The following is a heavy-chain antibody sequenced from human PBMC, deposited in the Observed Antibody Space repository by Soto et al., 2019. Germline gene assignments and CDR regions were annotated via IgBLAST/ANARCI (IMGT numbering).Heavy chain of an antibody. CDR2: ISSSSSTI. J-gene: IGHJ4*03. Sequence: GGSLRLSCAASGFTFSSYSMNWVRQAPGKGLEWVSYISSSSSTIYYADSVKGRFTISRDNAKNSLYLQMNSLRVDDTDVYYCARTNGAYSNYFDYWGHGTLLTVSS. CDR3: ARTNGAYSNYFDY. D-gene: IGHD2-8*01. CDR1: GFTFSSYS. V-gene: IGHV3-48*04.